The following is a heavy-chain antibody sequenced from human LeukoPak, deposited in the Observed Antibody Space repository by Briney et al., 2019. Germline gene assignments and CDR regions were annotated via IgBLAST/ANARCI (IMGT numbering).Heavy chain of an antibody. V-gene: IGHV4-39*07. CDR3: ARDISGSYYFDY. J-gene: IGHJ4*02. Sequence: SETLSVTCTVSGGSISSSSYYWGWIRQPPGKGLEWIGSIYYSGSTYYNPSLKSRVTISVDTSKNQFSLKLSSVTAADTAVYYCARDISGSYYFDYWGQGTLVTVSS. CDR1: GGSISSSSYY. CDR2: IYYSGST. D-gene: IGHD1-26*01.